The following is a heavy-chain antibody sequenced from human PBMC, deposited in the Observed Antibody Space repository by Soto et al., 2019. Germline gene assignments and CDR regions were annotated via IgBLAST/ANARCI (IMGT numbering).Heavy chain of an antibody. CDR2: ISGSGGST. D-gene: IGHD3-22*01. J-gene: IGHJ5*02. V-gene: IGHV3-23*01. CDR1: GFTFSSYA. CDR3: EKDALYDSSGYYFSTTPPNWFDP. Sequence: GGSLRLSCAASGFTFSSYATSWVRQAPGKGLEWVSAISGSGGSTYYADSVKGRFTISRDNSKNTLYLQMNSLRAEDTAVYYCEKDALYDSSGYYFSTTPPNWFDPWGQGTLVTVSS.